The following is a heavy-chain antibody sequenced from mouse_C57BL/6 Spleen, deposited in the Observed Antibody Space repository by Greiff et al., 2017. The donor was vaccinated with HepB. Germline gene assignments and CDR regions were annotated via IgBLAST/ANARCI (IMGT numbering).Heavy chain of an antibody. CDR1: GFTFSDYG. V-gene: IGHV5-17*01. CDR3: ARPGTDHYYAMDY. D-gene: IGHD4-1*01. J-gene: IGHJ4*01. Sequence: DVKLVESGGGLVKPGGSLKLSCAASGFTFSDYGMHWVRQAPEKGLEWVAYISSGSSTIYYADTVKGRFTISRDNAKNTLFLQMTSLRSEDTAMYYGARPGTDHYYAMDYWGQGTSITVSS. CDR2: ISSGSSTI.